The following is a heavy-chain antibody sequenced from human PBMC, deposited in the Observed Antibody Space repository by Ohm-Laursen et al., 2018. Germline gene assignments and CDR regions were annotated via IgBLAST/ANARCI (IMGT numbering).Heavy chain of an antibody. D-gene: IGHD3-10*01. V-gene: IGHV3-21*01. J-gene: IGHJ6*02. CDR2: ITSSSRDI. Sequence: SLRLSCTASGFTFSRYSMNWVRQAPGKGLEWVSSITSSSRDIYYADSVKGRFTISRDNAKNSLYLQMNSLRAEDTAVYYCASGYGSGGMDVWGQGTTVTVSS. CDR1: GFTFSRYS. CDR3: ASGYGSGGMDV.